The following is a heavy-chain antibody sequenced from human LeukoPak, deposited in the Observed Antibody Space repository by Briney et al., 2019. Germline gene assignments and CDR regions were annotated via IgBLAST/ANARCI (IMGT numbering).Heavy chain of an antibody. V-gene: IGHV3-53*01. CDR3: TSSSHSSIRFDY. J-gene: IGHJ4*02. D-gene: IGHD6-13*01. CDR2: FYSGGAT. CDR1: GFTVSSNY. Sequence: PGGSPRLSCAASGFTVSSNYMSWVRQAPGKGLEWVSVFYSGGATYYADSVKGRFTISRDNSKNTLYLQMNSLRAEDTAVYYCTSSSHSSIRFDYWGQGTLVTVSS.